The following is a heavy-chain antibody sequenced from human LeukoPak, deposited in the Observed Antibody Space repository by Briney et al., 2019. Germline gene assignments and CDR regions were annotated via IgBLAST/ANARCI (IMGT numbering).Heavy chain of an antibody. CDR2: IYYSGST. V-gene: IGHV4-39*01. D-gene: IGHD3-10*01. CDR3: ARTYYYGSGSYYNVWYFDY. Sequence: SETLSLTCTVSGGSISSSSYYWGWIRQPPGTGLEWIGSIYYSGSTYYNPSLKSRVTISVDTSKNQFSLKLSPVTAADTAVYYCARTYYYGSGSYYNVWYFDYWGQGTPVTVSS. J-gene: IGHJ4*02. CDR1: GGSISSSSYY.